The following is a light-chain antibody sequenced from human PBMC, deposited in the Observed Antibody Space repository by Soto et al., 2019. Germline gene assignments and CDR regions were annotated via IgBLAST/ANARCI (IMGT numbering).Light chain of an antibody. V-gene: IGKV3-11*01. Sequence: EILLTQSPATLSLAPGERATLSCRASQSICLAIAWYQHKPGQAPRLLIFDASQRATGIPARFRGSGSGTDFTLSISSLEPEDFAVYYCQQRTDRPPWTFRQGTKVDIK. CDR2: DAS. CDR3: QQRTDRPPWT. CDR1: QSICLA. J-gene: IGKJ1*01.